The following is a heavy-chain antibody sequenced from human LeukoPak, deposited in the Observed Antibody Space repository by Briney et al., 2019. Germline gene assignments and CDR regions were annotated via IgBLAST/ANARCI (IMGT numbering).Heavy chain of an antibody. J-gene: IGHJ6*03. Sequence: SVKVSCKASGGTFSSYAISWVRQAPGQGLEWMGRIIPIFGTANYAQKFQGRVTITTDESTSTAYMELSSPRSEDTAVYYCARGSVLRFFEWLDYYYYMDVWGKGTTVTVSS. D-gene: IGHD3-3*01. CDR3: ARGSVLRFFEWLDYYYYMDV. CDR1: GGTFSSYA. CDR2: IIPIFGTA. V-gene: IGHV1-69*05.